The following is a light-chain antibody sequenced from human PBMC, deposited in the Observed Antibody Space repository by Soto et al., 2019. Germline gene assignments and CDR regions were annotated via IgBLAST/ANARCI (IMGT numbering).Light chain of an antibody. V-gene: IGKV1-5*03. CDR2: KAS. J-gene: IGKJ1*01. CDR1: QSISSW. Sequence: DIQMTQSPSTLSASVGDRVTITCRASQSISSWLAWYQQKPGKAPKLLLYKASSLASGVPSRFSDSGSGTEFTITISSLQPDDFATYYCEHYNSYWTFGQGTKVE. CDR3: EHYNSYWT.